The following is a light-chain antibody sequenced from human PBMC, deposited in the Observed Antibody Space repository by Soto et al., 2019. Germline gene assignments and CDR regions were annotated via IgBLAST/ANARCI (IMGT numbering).Light chain of an antibody. Sequence: SYELAQPPSVSVAPGQTARITCGGNNIGSQSVHWYQQKPGQAPVLVVYDDADRPSGVPERFSGSKSGNTASLTISGLQAEDEADFFCCSYGGSFPYVFGTGTKVTVL. CDR3: CSYGGSFPYV. V-gene: IGLV3-21*02. J-gene: IGLJ1*01. CDR2: DDA. CDR1: NIGSQS.